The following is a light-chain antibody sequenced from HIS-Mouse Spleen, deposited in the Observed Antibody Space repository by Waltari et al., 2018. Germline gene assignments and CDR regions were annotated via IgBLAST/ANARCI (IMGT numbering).Light chain of an antibody. J-gene: IGLJ1*01. CDR1: SPHNGRNT. V-gene: IGLV1-44*01. CDR3: AAWDDSLNGYV. CDR2: SNN. Sequence: QSVLTQPPSASGTPGQRVTISCSGSSPHNGRNTVNWYQPLPGTAPKLLIYSNNQRPSGVPDRFSGSKSGTSASLAISGLQSEDEADYYCAAWDDSLNGYVFGTGTKVTVL.